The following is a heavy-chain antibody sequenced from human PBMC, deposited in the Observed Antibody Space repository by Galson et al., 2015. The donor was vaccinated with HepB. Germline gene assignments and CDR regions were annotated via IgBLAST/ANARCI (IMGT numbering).Heavy chain of an antibody. CDR3: AKDPGRGNGWSDC. CDR1: GFIFSDND. D-gene: IGHD6-19*01. CDR2: ISTGGSAT. V-gene: IGHV3-23*01. J-gene: IGHJ4*02. Sequence: SLRLSCAASGFIFSDNDMSWVRQAPGKGLEWVSKISTGGSATYYADSVKGRFTISRDNAKNSLYLEMNNLRAEDTAVYYCAKDPGRGNGWSDCWGQGTLVTVSS.